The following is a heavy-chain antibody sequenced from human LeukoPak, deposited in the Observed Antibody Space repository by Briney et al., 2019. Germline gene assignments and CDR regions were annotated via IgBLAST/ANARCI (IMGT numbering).Heavy chain of an antibody. CDR1: GFTFSSYA. CDR3: AKGGDIVVVPALLGDY. D-gene: IGHD2-2*01. Sequence: GGSLRLSCAASGFTFSSYAMSWVRQAPGKGLEWVSAISGSGGSTYYADSVKGRFTISRDNSKNTLYLQMNSLRAEDTAVYYCAKGGDIVVVPALLGDYWGQGTLVTVSS. CDR2: ISGSGGST. V-gene: IGHV3-23*01. J-gene: IGHJ4*02.